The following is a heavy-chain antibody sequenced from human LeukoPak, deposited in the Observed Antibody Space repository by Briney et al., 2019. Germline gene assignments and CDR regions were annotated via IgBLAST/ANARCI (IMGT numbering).Heavy chain of an antibody. CDR2: INHSGST. D-gene: IGHD4-23*01. Sequence: SETLSLTCAVYGGSFSGYYWSWIRQPPGKGLEWIGEINHSGSTNYDPSLKSRVTISVDTSKNQFSLKLSSVTAADTAVYYCARGAHYDDYGGGYFDYWGQGTLVTVSS. J-gene: IGHJ4*02. CDR3: ARGAHYDDYGGGYFDY. V-gene: IGHV4-34*01. CDR1: GGSFSGYY.